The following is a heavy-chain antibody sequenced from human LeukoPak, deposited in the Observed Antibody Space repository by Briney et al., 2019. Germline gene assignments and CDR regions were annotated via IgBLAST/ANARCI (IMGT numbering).Heavy chain of an antibody. J-gene: IGHJ1*01. V-gene: IGHV1-69*04. CDR3: APYCGGDCWDFQR. CDR1: GGTFSSYA. Sequence: SVKVSCKASGGTFSSYAISWVRQAPGQGLEWMGRIIPIPGIANYAQKFQGRVTITADKSTSTAYMELSSLRSEDTAVYYCAPYCGGDCWDFQRWGQGTLVTVSS. D-gene: IGHD2-21*02. CDR2: IIPIPGIA.